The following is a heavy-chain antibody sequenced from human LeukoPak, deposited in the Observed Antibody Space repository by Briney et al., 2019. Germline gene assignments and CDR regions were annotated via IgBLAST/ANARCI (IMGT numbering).Heavy chain of an antibody. CDR2: IYYSGST. Sequence: SETLSLTCTVSGGSISSGGYYWSWIRQHPGKGLEWIGYIYYSGSTYYNPSLKSRVTISVDTSKNQFSLKLSSVTAADTAVYYCARHYITVTTPFDYWGQGTLVTVSS. V-gene: IGHV4-31*03. J-gene: IGHJ4*02. CDR1: GGSISSGGYY. D-gene: IGHD4-11*01. CDR3: ARHYITVTTPFDY.